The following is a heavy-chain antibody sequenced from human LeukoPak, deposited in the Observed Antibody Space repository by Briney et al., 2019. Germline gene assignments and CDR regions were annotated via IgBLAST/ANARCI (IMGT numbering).Heavy chain of an antibody. D-gene: IGHD2-15*01. CDR1: GASIISSSCY. J-gene: IGHJ6*02. CDR2: IYYTGNI. CDR3: ARQPVLRVDYYYGMDV. Sequence: SETLSLTCAVSGASIISSSCYWGWVRQPPGKGLEWIGAIYYTGNIYFNLSLKSRLTISVDTSKNQFSLKLDSVTAADTAVYYCARQPVLRVDYYYGMDVWGQGTTVTVSS. V-gene: IGHV4-39*01.